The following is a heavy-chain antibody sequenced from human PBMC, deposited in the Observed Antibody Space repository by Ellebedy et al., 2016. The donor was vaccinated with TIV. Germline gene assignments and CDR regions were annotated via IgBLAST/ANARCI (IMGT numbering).Heavy chain of an antibody. V-gene: IGHV3-66*01. CDR3: SRETFNDVDLDSWGIFDF. Sequence: GGSLRLSCAASGFTVSSHCMSWVRQAPGKGLEWISVIYRDKTTYYAASLKGRSTIFRDDSKNTLYLQMNSLRVEDTAVYYCSRETFNDVDLDSWGIFDFWGQGTVVTVSS. J-gene: IGHJ3*01. D-gene: IGHD6-13*01. CDR2: IYRDKTT. CDR1: GFTVSSHC.